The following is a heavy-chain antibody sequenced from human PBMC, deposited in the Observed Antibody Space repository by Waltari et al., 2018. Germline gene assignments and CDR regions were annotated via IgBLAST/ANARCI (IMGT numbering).Heavy chain of an antibody. CDR3: ARERQGAFDI. CDR2: IYHSGST. V-gene: IGHV4-38-2*02. CDR1: GYSISSGYY. Sequence: QVQLQESGPGLVKPSETLSLTCAVSGYSISSGYYWGWIRQPPGKGLEWIGSIYHSGSTYYNPSLKSRVTISVDTSKNQFSLKLSSVTAADTAVYYCARERQGAFDIWGQGTMVTVSS. J-gene: IGHJ3*02.